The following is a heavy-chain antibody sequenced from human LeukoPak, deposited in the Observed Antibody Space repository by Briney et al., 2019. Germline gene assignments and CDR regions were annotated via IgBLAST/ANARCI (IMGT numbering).Heavy chain of an antibody. CDR3: ARGDGSGYYH. CDR1: GDSVSSNSAA. J-gene: IGHJ5*02. Sequence: SQTLSLTCAISGDSVSSNSAACNWIRQSPSRGLEWLGRTYYRSKWYKDYAVSVKSRITINPDTSRNQFSLQVNSVTPEDTAVYYCARGDGSGYYHWGQGTLVTVSS. V-gene: IGHV6-1*01. CDR2: TYYRSKWYK. D-gene: IGHD3-3*01.